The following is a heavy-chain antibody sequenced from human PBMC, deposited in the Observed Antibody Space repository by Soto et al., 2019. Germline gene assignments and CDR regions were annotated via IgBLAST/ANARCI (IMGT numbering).Heavy chain of an antibody. Sequence: EVQLLESGGGLVQPGGSLRLSCAASGFTFSSYAMSWVRQAPGKGLEWVSAISGSGGSTYYADSVKGRFTISRDNSKNTLYLQMNRLRAEDTAVYYCAKDGQAFGDNDDAFDIWGQGTMVTVSS. CDR3: AKDGQAFGDNDDAFDI. CDR2: ISGSGGST. J-gene: IGHJ3*02. V-gene: IGHV3-23*01. CDR1: GFTFSSYA. D-gene: IGHD3-10*01.